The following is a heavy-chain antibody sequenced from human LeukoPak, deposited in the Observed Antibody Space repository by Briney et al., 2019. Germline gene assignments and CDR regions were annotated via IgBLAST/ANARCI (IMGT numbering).Heavy chain of an antibody. J-gene: IGHJ6*03. D-gene: IGHD2-15*01. Sequence: ASVKVSCKVSGYTLTELSMHWVRQAPGKGLERMGGFDPEDGETIYAQKFQGRVTMTEDTSTDTAYMELSSLRSEDTAVYYCATFRYCSGGSCPRGYYYYMDVWGKGTTVTVSS. CDR1: GYTLTELS. V-gene: IGHV1-24*01. CDR2: FDPEDGET. CDR3: ATFRYCSGGSCPRGYYYYMDV.